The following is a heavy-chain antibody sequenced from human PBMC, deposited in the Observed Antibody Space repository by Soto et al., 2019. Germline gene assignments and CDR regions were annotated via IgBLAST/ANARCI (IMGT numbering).Heavy chain of an antibody. D-gene: IGHD6-19*01. CDR3: ARLQWLANLDY. Sequence: GGSLRLSCAASGFTFSSYAMHWVRQAPGKGLEWVAVISYDGSNKYYADSVKGRFTISRDNSKNTLYLQMNSLRAKDTAVYYCARLQWLANLDYWGQGTLVTVSS. J-gene: IGHJ4*02. V-gene: IGHV3-30-3*01. CDR1: GFTFSSYA. CDR2: ISYDGSNK.